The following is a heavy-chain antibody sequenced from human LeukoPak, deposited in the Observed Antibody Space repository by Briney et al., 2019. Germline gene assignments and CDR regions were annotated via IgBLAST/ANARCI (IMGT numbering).Heavy chain of an antibody. Sequence: GGSLRLSCAASGFTFSSYAMHWVRQAPGKGLEWVAVISYDGSNKYYADSVKGRFTISRDNSKNTLYLQMNSLRAEDTAVYYCASELQGCSGGPCYLFDYWGQGTLVTVSA. D-gene: IGHD2-15*01. CDR3: ASELQGCSGGPCYLFDY. CDR2: ISYDGSNK. CDR1: GFTFSSYA. J-gene: IGHJ4*02. V-gene: IGHV3-30*03.